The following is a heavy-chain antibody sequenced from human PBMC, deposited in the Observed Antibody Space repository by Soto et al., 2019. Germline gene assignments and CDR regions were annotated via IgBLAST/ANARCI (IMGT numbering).Heavy chain of an antibody. J-gene: IGHJ6*02. CDR1: GGSLIGSS. CDR3: AGWVTGTTYLIYYYCMDV. Sequence: AEPLSLTCAAEGGSLIGSSWSWNRQPPGKGLEWIGEINHSGSTNYNPSLKSRVTISVDTSKNQFSLKLSSVTAADTAVYYCAGWVTGTTYLIYYYCMDVWGQVTTFTV. V-gene: IGHV4-34*01. D-gene: IGHD1-7*01. CDR2: INHSGST.